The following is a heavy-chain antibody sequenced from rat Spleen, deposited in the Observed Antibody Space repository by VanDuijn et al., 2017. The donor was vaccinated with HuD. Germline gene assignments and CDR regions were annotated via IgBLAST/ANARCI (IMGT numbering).Heavy chain of an antibody. J-gene: IGHJ2*01. CDR3: ARQQPHYFDY. Sequence: EVQLVESGGGLVQPGRSLKLSCAASGFTFSNYGMAWVRQAPTKGLEWVATISYDGSSTYYRDSVKGRFTISRDNAKSTLYLQMDSLRSEDTATYYGARQQPHYFDYWGQGVMVTVSS. D-gene: IGHD3-4*01. V-gene: IGHV5-29*01. CDR2: ISYDGSST. CDR1: GFTFSNYG.